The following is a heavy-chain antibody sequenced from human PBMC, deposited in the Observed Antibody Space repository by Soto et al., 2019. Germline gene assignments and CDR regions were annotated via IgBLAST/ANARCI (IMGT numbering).Heavy chain of an antibody. J-gene: IGHJ3*02. Sequence: PGGSLRLSCAASRFTFSSYAMHWVRQAPGKGLEWVAVISDDGSDKFYADSVKGRFTISRDNSKSTLYLQMNSLRAEDTAFYYCARDFLDTAMVLGLDAFDIWGQGTMVTVSS. CDR1: RFTFSSYA. CDR3: ARDFLDTAMVLGLDAFDI. D-gene: IGHD5-18*01. V-gene: IGHV3-30-3*01. CDR2: ISDDGSDK.